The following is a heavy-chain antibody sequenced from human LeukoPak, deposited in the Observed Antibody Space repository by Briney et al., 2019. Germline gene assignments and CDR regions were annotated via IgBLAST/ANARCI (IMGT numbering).Heavy chain of an antibody. CDR1: GFTFSSYW. J-gene: IGHJ4*01. Sequence: SGGSLRLSCAASGFTFSSYWMHWLRHAPGKGLVWVARTKGGGISTIYADSVKGRFTISRDNAKNAVNLQMNSVRAEDTAVYYCATGYINACEHWGHGNLVTVSS. V-gene: IGHV3-74*01. CDR2: TKGGGIST. D-gene: IGHD5-18*01. CDR3: ATGYINACEH.